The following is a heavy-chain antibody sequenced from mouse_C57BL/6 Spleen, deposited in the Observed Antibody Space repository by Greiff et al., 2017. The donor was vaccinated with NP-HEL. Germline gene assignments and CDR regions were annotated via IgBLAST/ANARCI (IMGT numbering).Heavy chain of an antibody. V-gene: IGHV2-6-1*01. Sequence: VKLVESGPGLVAPSQSLSITCTVSGFSLTSYGVHWVRQPPGKGLEWMGVIWSDGSTTYNSDLKSRMGISKDNSKSQVFLKMNSLQTDDTAMYYCARHGDLLVYAMDYWGQGTSVTVSS. CDR1: GFSLTSYG. CDR3: ARHGDLLVYAMDY. J-gene: IGHJ4*01. D-gene: IGHD1-1*01. CDR2: IWSDGST.